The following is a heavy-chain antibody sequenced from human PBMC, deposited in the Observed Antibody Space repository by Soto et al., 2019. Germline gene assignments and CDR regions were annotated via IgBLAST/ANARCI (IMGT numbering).Heavy chain of an antibody. D-gene: IGHD5-12*01. CDR1: GFMFDNYA. CDR2: ISGSGHAT. CDR3: ARGRYFDASGGCANY. V-gene: IGHV3-23*01. Sequence: EMRLLESGGGSVSPGASARLSCLTSGFMFDNYAMYWVRQSPARGLEWVAAISGSGHATYYTQSVRGRFTISRDKSKKAVFLQMNNLRTEDTAIYYCARGRYFDASGGCANYWGLGTLVTVSP. J-gene: IGHJ4*02.